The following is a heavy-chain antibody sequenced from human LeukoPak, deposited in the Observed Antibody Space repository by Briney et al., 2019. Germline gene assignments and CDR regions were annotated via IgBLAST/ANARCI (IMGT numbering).Heavy chain of an antibody. D-gene: IGHD4-17*01. CDR2: IYHSGST. CDR1: GYSLSSGYY. Sequence: SETLSLTCTVCGYSLSSGYYWGWIRQPPGKGLEWIGSIYHSGSTYYNPSLKSRVTISVDTSKNQFSLKLSSVTAADTAVYYCARWISADYGDYVIDYWGQGTLVTVSS. CDR3: ARWISADYGDYVIDY. V-gene: IGHV4-38-2*02. J-gene: IGHJ4*02.